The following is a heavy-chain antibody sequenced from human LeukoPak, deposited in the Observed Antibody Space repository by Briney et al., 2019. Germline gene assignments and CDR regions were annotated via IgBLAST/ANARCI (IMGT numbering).Heavy chain of an antibody. CDR3: ARGTRTRFDY. CDR1: GFTFSSYA. V-gene: IGHV3-23*01. J-gene: IGHJ4*02. CDR2: ISGSGGST. D-gene: IGHD1-7*01. Sequence: GGSLRLSCAASGFTFSSYAMSWVRQAPGKGLEWVSAISGSGGSTYYADSVKGRFTISRDNAKNSLYLQMNNLRAEDTAVYYCARGTRTRFDYWGQGTLVTVSS.